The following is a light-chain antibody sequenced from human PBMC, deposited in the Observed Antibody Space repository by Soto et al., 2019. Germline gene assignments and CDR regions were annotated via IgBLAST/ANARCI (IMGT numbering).Light chain of an antibody. CDR2: YYSDPHK. J-gene: IGLJ2*01. Sequence: QAVVTQPPSSSASPGESARLTCTLPSDINVGSYNIYWYQQKPGSPPRYLLYYYSDPHKGHSAGVPSRFAGSKDTSANTGILLISGLQYEDEADYYCMIWPSNAVVFGGGTKLTVL. CDR1: SDINVGSYN. V-gene: IGLV5-37*01. CDR3: MIWPSNAVV.